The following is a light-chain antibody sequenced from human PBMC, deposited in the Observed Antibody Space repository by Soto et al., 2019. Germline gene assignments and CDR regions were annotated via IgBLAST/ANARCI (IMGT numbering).Light chain of an antibody. CDR1: QGIRND. Sequence: AIQMTQSPSCLSAAVGDGVTITCRASQGIRNDLGWYQQKPGKAPKLLIYAASSLQSGVPSRFSGSGSGTDFTLTISSLQPEDFATYYCLQDYNYPRTFGQGTKVDIK. J-gene: IGKJ1*01. CDR2: AAS. CDR3: LQDYNYPRT. V-gene: IGKV1-6*01.